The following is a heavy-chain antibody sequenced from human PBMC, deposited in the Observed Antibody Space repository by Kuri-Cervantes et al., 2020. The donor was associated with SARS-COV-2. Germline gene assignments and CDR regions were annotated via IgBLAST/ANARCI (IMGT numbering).Heavy chain of an antibody. Sequence: ETLSLTCAASGFTFSSYAMHWVRQAPGKGLEWVSSITGGGAYISYADSVKGRFTISRDNAKNSLYLKMNSLRAEDTAVYYCARENSDFMTWFDPWGQGTLVTVSS. D-gene: IGHD3/OR15-3a*01. CDR2: ITGGGAYI. V-gene: IGHV3-21*01. J-gene: IGHJ5*02. CDR1: GFTFSSYA. CDR3: ARENSDFMTWFDP.